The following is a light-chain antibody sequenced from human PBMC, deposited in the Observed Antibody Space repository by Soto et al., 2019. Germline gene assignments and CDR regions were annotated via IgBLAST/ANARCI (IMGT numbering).Light chain of an antibody. CDR3: SSYTSNSTSVV. V-gene: IGLV2-14*01. Sequence: QSALTQPASVSGSPGQSITISCTGTRSDVGGYNYVSWYQQHPGRAPKLMICAGSNRPSGVSNRFSGSKSGNTASLTISGHQAEDESYYYCSSYTSNSTSVVFGGGTTLAVL. CDR2: AGS. CDR1: RSDVGGYNY. J-gene: IGLJ2*01.